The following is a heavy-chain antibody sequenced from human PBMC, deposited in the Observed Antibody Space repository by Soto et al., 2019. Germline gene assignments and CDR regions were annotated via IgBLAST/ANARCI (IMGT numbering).Heavy chain of an antibody. CDR3: ARDHGILTGYYSWPDAFDI. D-gene: IGHD3-9*01. Sequence: PGGSLRLSCAASGFTFSSYAMSWVRQAPGKGLEWVSAISGSGGSTYYADSVKGRFTISRDNSKNTLYLQMNSLRAEDTAVYYCARDHGILTGYYSWPDAFDIWGQGTMVTVSS. CDR2: ISGSGGST. V-gene: IGHV3-23*01. J-gene: IGHJ3*02. CDR1: GFTFSSYA.